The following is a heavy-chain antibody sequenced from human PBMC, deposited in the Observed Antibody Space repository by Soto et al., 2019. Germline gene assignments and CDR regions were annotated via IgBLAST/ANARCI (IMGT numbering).Heavy chain of an antibody. V-gene: IGHV4-39*01. D-gene: IGHD5-12*01. J-gene: IGHJ4*02. CDR1: GGSISSSSYY. CDR2: IYYSGST. CDR3: ARPKDIVATMIDY. Sequence: SETLSLTCTVSGGSISSSSYYWGWIRQPPGKGLEWIGSIYYSGSTYYNPSLKSRVTISVDTSKNQFSLKLSSVTAADTAVYYCARPKDIVATMIDYWGPGTLVTVSS.